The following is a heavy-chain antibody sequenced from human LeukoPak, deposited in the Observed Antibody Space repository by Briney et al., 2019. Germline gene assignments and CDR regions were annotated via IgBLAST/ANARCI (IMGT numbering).Heavy chain of an antibody. CDR2: INPNSGGT. V-gene: IGHV1-2*02. Sequence: ASVKVSCKASGYTFTDYYMHWVRQAPGQGLEWMGWINPNSGGTNYAQKFQGRVTMTRDTSISTAYMELSRLRSDDTAVYYCATVDEYYYDSSGYSRYWGQGTLVTVSS. J-gene: IGHJ4*02. CDR1: GYTFTDYY. D-gene: IGHD3-22*01. CDR3: ATVDEYYYDSSGYSRY.